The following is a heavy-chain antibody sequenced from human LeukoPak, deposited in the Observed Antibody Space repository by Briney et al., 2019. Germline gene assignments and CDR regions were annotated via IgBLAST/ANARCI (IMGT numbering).Heavy chain of an antibody. CDR3: ARSHSVWTSFDY. Sequence: PSETLSLTCIVSGDSISSYYWNWIRQPPGKGLEWIGHIHYSGSSNYNPSLKSRVTISVDTAKNQFSLKLSSVTAADTAVYYCARSHSVWTSFDYWGQGTLVTVSS. CDR1: GDSISSYY. CDR2: IHYSGSS. D-gene: IGHD3/OR15-3a*01. J-gene: IGHJ4*02. V-gene: IGHV4-59*01.